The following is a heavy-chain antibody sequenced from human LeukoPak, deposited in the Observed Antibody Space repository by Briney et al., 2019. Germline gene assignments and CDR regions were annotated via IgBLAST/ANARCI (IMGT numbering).Heavy chain of an antibody. CDR3: ARWSMVRGRGGDAFDI. Sequence: NSSETLSLTCTVSGGSISSGDYYWSWIRQPPGKGLEWIGYIYYSGSTYYNPSLKSRVTISVDTSKNQFSLKLSSVTAADTAVYYCARWSMVRGRGGDAFDIWGQGTTVTVSS. CDR2: IYYSGST. V-gene: IGHV4-30-4*01. D-gene: IGHD3-10*01. CDR1: GGSISSGDYY. J-gene: IGHJ3*02.